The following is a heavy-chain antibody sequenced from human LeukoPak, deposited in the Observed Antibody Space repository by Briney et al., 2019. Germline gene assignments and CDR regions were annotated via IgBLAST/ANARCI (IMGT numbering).Heavy chain of an antibody. D-gene: IGHD4-17*01. J-gene: IGHJ3*02. Sequence: GASVKVSCKTSGYTFASYAMHWVRQAPGQRLEWMGWINAGNGYTKSSQKFQDRVTITRDTSASTAYMELSSLRSEDTAVYYCARDPPPFYGDFVLGAPRNDAFDIWGQGTMVTVSS. CDR1: GYTFASYA. CDR2: INAGNGYT. V-gene: IGHV1-3*01. CDR3: ARDPPPFYGDFVLGAPRNDAFDI.